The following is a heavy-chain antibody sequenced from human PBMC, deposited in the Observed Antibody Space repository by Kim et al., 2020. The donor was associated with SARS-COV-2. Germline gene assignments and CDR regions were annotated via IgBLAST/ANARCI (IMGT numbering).Heavy chain of an antibody. CDR1: GFTFSSYA. J-gene: IGHJ6*02. CDR2: ISYDGSNK. D-gene: IGHD2-2*02. V-gene: IGHV3-30-3*01. CDR3: ARGGDIVVVPAAIRRPIYYYYGMDV. Sequence: GGSLRLSCAASGFTFSSYAMHWVRQAPGKGLEWVAVISYDGSNKYYADSVKGRFTISRDNSKNTLYLQMNSLRAEDTAVYYCARGGDIVVVPAAIRRPIYYYYGMDVWGQGTTVTVSS.